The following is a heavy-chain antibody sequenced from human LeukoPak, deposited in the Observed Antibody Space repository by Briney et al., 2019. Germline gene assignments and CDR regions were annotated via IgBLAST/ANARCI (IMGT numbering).Heavy chain of an antibody. V-gene: IGHV3-23*01. CDR2: IGTSGGDI. Sequence: GGSLRFSWAAPEFSFRNNVMWGVGKLQGKGWRWVSFIGTSGGDIDYADSVKGRFSISRDNAKNTLSLQMNSLRVDDTAVYYCARDPNWGSGYWGQGTLVTVSS. J-gene: IGHJ4*02. CDR1: EFSFRNNV. D-gene: IGHD7-27*01. CDR3: ARDPNWGSGY.